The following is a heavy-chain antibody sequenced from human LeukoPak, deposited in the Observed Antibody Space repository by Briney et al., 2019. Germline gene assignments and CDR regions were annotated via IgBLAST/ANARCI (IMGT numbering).Heavy chain of an antibody. D-gene: IGHD3-10*01. CDR3: ASPPRSGGPPLDY. Sequence: SETLSLTCTVSGGSISSYYWSWIRQPPGKGLEWIGYIYYSGSTNYNPSLKSRVTISVDTSKNQFSLKLSSVTAADTAVYYCASPPRSGGPPLDYWAQGTRVTVSS. CDR1: GGSISSYY. J-gene: IGHJ4*02. CDR2: IYYSGST. V-gene: IGHV4-59*01.